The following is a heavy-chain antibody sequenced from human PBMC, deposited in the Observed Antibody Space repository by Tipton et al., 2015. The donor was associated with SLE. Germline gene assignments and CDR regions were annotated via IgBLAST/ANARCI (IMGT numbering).Heavy chain of an antibody. Sequence: LRLSCAISGGPFSGFYWNWIRQPPGKGMEWTGEVSHSGNTSYNPSLKSRVTISEDTSKNQVSLKLSSVTAADTAVYYCARDGGSGFDYWGQGTLVTVSS. CDR2: VSHSGNT. D-gene: IGHD3-10*01. V-gene: IGHV4-34*01. J-gene: IGHJ4*02. CDR3: ARDGGSGFDY. CDR1: GGPFSGFY.